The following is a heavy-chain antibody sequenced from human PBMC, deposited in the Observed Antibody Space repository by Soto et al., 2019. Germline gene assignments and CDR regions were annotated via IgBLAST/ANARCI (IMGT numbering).Heavy chain of an antibody. J-gene: IGHJ6*02. CDR2: INHSGST. CDR1: GGSFSGYY. Sequence: SETLPLTCAVYGGSFSGYYWSWIRQPPGKGLEWIGEINHSGSTNYNPSLKSRVTISVDTSKNQFSLKLSSVTAADTAVYYCARGRRGFWSGSTLYYYYGMDVWGQGTTVTVSS. CDR3: ARGRRGFWSGSTLYYYYGMDV. V-gene: IGHV4-34*01. D-gene: IGHD3-3*01.